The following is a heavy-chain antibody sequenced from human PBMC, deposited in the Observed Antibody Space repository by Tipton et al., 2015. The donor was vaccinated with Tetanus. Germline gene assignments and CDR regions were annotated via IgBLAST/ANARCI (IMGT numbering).Heavy chain of an antibody. J-gene: IGHJ4*02. CDR1: GGSMSDSGHY. D-gene: IGHD3-10*01. Sequence: TLSLTCIVSGGSMSDSGHYGAWVRQSPGKGLEGIGSITYSGRTYYSPSLKIRVTMSVDTSKKDFSVRLGSVTAADTAIYYCARLRESVSRSGWAFDYWGQGLLVTVSS. CDR2: ITYSGRT. CDR3: ARLRESVSRSGWAFDY. V-gene: IGHV4-39*02.